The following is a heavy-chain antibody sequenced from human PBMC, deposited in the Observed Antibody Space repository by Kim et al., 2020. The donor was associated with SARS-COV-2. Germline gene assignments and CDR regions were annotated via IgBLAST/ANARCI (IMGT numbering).Heavy chain of an antibody. D-gene: IGHD5-12*01. V-gene: IGHV3-9*01. CDR2: ISWNSGSI. J-gene: IGHJ4*02. CDR1: GFTFDDYA. Sequence: GGSLRLSCAASGFTFDDYAMHWVRQAPGKGLEWVSGISWNSGSIGYADSVKGRFTISRDNAKNSLYLQMNSLRAEDTALYYCAKDVDIVATSMVDYWGQG. CDR3: AKDVDIVATSMVDY.